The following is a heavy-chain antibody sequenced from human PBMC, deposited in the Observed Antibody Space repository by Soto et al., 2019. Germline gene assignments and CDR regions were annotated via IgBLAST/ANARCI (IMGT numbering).Heavy chain of an antibody. CDR1: GGTFSSYT. J-gene: IGHJ5*02. V-gene: IGHV1-69*04. CDR3: ARERGGNGASSQNWFDP. Sequence: SVKVSCKASGGTFSSYTISWVRQAPGQGLEWMGRIIPIRGIANYAHKFQGRVTITADKSTSTFSMKLSSLRAADTAVYYCARERGGNGASSQNWFDPWGQGTLVTVSS. D-gene: IGHD2-8*01. CDR2: IIPIRGIA.